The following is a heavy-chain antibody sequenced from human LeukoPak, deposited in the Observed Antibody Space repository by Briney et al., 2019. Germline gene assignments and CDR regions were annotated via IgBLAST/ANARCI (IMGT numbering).Heavy chain of an antibody. CDR3: ARERVRGVIYYGMDV. V-gene: IGHV1-18*01. CDR2: ISAYNGNT. Sequence: ASVKVSCKASGYTFTSYGISRVRQAPGQGLEWMGWISAYNGNTNYAQKLQGRGTMTTDTSTSTAYMELRSLRSDDTAVYYCARERVRGVIYYGMDVWGQGTTVTVSS. D-gene: IGHD3-10*01. J-gene: IGHJ6*02. CDR1: GYTFTSYG.